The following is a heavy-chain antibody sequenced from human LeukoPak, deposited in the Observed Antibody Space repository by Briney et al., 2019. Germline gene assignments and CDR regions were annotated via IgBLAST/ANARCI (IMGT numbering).Heavy chain of an antibody. CDR2: VHPNSGNT. CDR1: GYPFTTYE. D-gene: IGHD1-14*01. J-gene: IGHJ5*02. CDR3: ARGPRNDP. V-gene: IGHV1-8*01. Sequence: GASVKVSCETSGYPFTTYEINWVRQAAGQGLEWMGWVHPNSGNTAYAQKFQGRVTMTRDTSISTTYMELSGLRSDDTAVYFCARGPRNDPWGQGTLVTVSS.